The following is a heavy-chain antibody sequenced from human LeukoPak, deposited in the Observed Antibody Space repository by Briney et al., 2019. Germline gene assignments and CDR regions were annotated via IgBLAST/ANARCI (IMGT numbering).Heavy chain of an antibody. V-gene: IGHV1-18*01. CDR1: GYTFTSYG. D-gene: IGHD2-2*01. CDR3: ARGSRYCSSTSCYDYFDY. CDR2: ISAYNGNT. Sequence: GASVKVSCKASGYTFTSYGISWVRQAPGQGLEWMGWISAYNGNTNYAQKLQGRVTMTADTSTSTAYMELRSLRSEDTAVYYCARGSRYCSSTSCYDYFDYWGQGTLVTVSS. J-gene: IGHJ4*02.